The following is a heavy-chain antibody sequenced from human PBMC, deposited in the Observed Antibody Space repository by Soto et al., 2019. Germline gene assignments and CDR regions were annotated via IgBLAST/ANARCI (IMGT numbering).Heavy chain of an antibody. V-gene: IGHV3-23*01. CDR3: AKPSVYFTNGVCYTYYYTDV. CDR2: ISGSGGST. J-gene: IGHJ6*03. Sequence: GGSLRLSCAASGFTFSSYAMSWVRQAPGKGLEWVSAISGSGGSTYYADSVKGRFTISRDNSKNTLYLQMNSLRAEDTAVYYCAKPSVYFTNGVCYTYYYTDVWGNGPTVTSP. CDR1: GFTFSSYA. D-gene: IGHD2-8*01.